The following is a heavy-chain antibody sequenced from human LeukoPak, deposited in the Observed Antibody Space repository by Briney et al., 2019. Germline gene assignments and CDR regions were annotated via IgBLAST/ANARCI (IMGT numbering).Heavy chain of an antibody. V-gene: IGHV2-5*01. J-gene: IGHJ4*02. CDR3: ARGVGKLRFLEWYVDY. Sequence: SGPTLVNPTQTLTLTCTFSGFSLSTSGVGVGWIRQPPGRALERLALIYWNDDKRYSPSLKSRLTITKDTSKNQVVLTMTNMDPVDTATYYCARGVGKLRFLEWYVDYWGQGTLVTVSS. D-gene: IGHD3-3*01. CDR1: GFSLSTSGVG. CDR2: IYWNDDK.